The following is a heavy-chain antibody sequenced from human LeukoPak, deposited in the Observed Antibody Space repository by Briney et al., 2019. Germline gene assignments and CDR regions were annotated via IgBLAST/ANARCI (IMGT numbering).Heavy chain of an antibody. V-gene: IGHV3-21*01. CDR3: ASEAFFDY. Sequence: GGSLRLSCAASVFTFSSYRMNWVRQASGKGLEWVSSISSSSSYIYYADSVKGRFTISRDNAKNSLYLQMNSLRAEDTAVYYCASEAFFDYWGQGTLVTVSS. CDR1: VFTFSSYR. J-gene: IGHJ4*02. CDR2: ISSSSSYI.